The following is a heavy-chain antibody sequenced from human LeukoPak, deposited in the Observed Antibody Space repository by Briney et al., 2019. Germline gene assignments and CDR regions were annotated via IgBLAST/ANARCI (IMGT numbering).Heavy chain of an antibody. CDR1: GFTFSSYW. D-gene: IGHD1-26*01. Sequence: GGSLRLSCAASGFTFSSYWVHWVRQAPGKGLVWVSRINTDGSSTSYADSVKGRFTISRDNAKNTLYLQMNSLRAEDTAVYYCARGHIGSHFDYWGQGTLVTVSS. J-gene: IGHJ4*02. CDR2: INTDGSST. V-gene: IGHV3-74*01. CDR3: ARGHIGSHFDY.